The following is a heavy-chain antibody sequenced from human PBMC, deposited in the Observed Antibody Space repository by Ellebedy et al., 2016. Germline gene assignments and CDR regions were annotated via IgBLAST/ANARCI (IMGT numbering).Heavy chain of an antibody. D-gene: IGHD5-24*01. CDR3: ARGGSGDGYNSAIDY. V-gene: IGHV3-66*01. CDR2: IYSGGST. J-gene: IGHJ4*02. CDR1: GFTVSSNY. Sequence: GGSLRLSCAASGFTVSSNYMSWVRQAPGKGLEWVSVIYSGGSTYYADSVKGRFTISRDNSKNTLYLQMNSLRAEDTAVYYCARGGSGDGYNSAIDYWGQGTLVTVSS.